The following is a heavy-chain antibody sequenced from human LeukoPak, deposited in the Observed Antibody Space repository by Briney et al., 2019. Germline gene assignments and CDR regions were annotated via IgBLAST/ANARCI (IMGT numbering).Heavy chain of an antibody. V-gene: IGHV3-30*01. D-gene: IGHD3-16*01. CDR2: VSFDGKIE. J-gene: IGHJ4*02. CDR3: VRARVTRGLGY. CDR1: GFTFRHYS. Sequence: GTSLRLSCAASGFTFRHYSMHWVRQAPGKGLEWVAVVSFDGKIEYYADSVKGRFSNSRDNSNSTLYLQMDSLRPDDTGLYYCVRARVTRGLGYWGQGTPVTVS.